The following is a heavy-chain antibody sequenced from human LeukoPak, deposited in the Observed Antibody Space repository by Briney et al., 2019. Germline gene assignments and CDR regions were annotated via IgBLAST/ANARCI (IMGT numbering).Heavy chain of an antibody. CDR3: ARSIVGYSTFQH. Sequence: GGSLRLSCAASKFTFNNYAMSWVRQAPGKGPEWVASISSSGANTYYGDSVKGRFIISRDNAKNTVYLQMNGLRAEDTAVYYCARSIVGYSTFQHWGQGTLVTVSS. CDR2: ISSSGANT. CDR1: KFTFNNYA. J-gene: IGHJ1*01. D-gene: IGHD6-13*01. V-gene: IGHV3-23*01.